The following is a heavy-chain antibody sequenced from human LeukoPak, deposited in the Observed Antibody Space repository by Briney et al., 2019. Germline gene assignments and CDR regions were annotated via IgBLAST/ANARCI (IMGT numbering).Heavy chain of an antibody. J-gene: IGHJ5*02. CDR1: GYTFTSYG. Sequence: ASVKVSCKASGYTFTSYGISWVRQAPGQGLEWMGWISAYNGNTNYAQKLQGRVTMTTDTSTSTAYMELRSLRSDDTAVYYCARARNCTNGVCYPNWFDPWGQGTLVTVSS. V-gene: IGHV1-18*01. D-gene: IGHD2-8*01. CDR2: ISAYNGNT. CDR3: ARARNCTNGVCYPNWFDP.